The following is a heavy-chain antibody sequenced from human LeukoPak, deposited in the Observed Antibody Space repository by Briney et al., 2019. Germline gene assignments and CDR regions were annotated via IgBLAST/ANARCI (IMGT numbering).Heavy chain of an antibody. D-gene: IGHD3-22*01. V-gene: IGHV4-59*01. Sequence: SETLSLTCTVSGGSISSYYWSWIRQPPGKGLEWIGYVSHSGDTYYNPSLRSRVTMSVDTSKSQFSLKLSSVTAADTAVYFCARGGMSTYYDSGGYFSYWGQGAPVTVSS. CDR1: GGSISSYY. CDR2: VSHSGDT. J-gene: IGHJ4*02. CDR3: ARGGMSTYYDSGGYFSY.